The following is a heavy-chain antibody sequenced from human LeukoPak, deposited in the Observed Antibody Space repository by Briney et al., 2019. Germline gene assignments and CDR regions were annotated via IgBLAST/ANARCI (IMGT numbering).Heavy chain of an antibody. CDR1: GFIFTGYW. J-gene: IGHJ4*02. CDR3: ARATCVNGICYTLY. D-gene: IGHD2-8*01. CDR2: IYPADSET. Sequence: GESLMISCKGSGFIFTGYWIVWVRQMPGKGLEWMGIIYPADSETTYSPSFQGQITISADRSSTTAHLQWSSLKASDTAIYYCARATCVNGICYTLYWGQGSLVTVSS. V-gene: IGHV5-51*01.